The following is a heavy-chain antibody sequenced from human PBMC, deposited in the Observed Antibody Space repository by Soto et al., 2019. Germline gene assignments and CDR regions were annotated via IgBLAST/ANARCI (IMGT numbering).Heavy chain of an antibody. CDR2: ISDTGSTR. J-gene: IGHJ4*02. CDR3: ARIPSSAWYDGWYFDY. Sequence: GGSLRLSCAASGFTFNDYYMTWIRRAPGKGLEWISYISDTGSTRYYADSVKGRFTISRDNAKNQVVLTMTNMDPVDTATYYCARIPSSAWYDGWYFDYWGPGALVTVSS. V-gene: IGHV3-11*01. CDR1: GFTFNDYY. D-gene: IGHD6-19*01.